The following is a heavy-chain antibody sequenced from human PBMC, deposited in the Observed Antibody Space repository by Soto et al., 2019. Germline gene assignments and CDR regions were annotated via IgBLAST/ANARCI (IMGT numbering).Heavy chain of an antibody. CDR1: GFTVSSSY. D-gene: IGHD6-13*01. CDR3: AREGPTYSSSWYAPYYYYYGMDV. CDR2: IYSGGST. V-gene: IGHV3-53*01. J-gene: IGHJ6*02. Sequence: GGSLRLSCAASGFTVSSSYMSWVRQAPGKGLEWVSVIYSGGSTYYADSVKGRFTISRDNSKNTLYLQMNSLRAEDTAVYYCAREGPTYSSSWYAPYYYYYGMDVWGQGTTVTVSS.